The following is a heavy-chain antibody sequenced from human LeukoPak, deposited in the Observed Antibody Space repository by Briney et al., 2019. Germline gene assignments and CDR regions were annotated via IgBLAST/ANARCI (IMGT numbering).Heavy chain of an antibody. CDR2: IIPIFGTA. Sequence: ASVKASCKASGGTFSSYAISWVRQAPGQGLEWMGGIIPIFGTANYAQKFQGRVTITADKSTSTAYMELSSLRSEDTAVYYCAGITIFGVVEDYYYYMDVWGKGTTVTVSS. CDR1: GGTFSSYA. CDR3: AGITIFGVVEDYYYYMDV. J-gene: IGHJ6*03. V-gene: IGHV1-69*06. D-gene: IGHD3-3*01.